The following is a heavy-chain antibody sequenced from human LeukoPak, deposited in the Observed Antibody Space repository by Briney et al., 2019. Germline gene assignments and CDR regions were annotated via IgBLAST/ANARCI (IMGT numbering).Heavy chain of an antibody. CDR3: ARARQMATTAFYYYFDH. CDR2: IIPIFGTA. V-gene: IGHV1-69*05. CDR1: GGTFSSYA. Sequence: SVKVSCKASGGTFSSYAISWVRQAPGQGLEWMGRIIPIFGTANYAQKFQGRVTITTDESTSTAYMELSSLRSEDTAVYYCARARQMATTAFYYYFDHWGKGTTVTVSS. D-gene: IGHD5-24*01. J-gene: IGHJ6*03.